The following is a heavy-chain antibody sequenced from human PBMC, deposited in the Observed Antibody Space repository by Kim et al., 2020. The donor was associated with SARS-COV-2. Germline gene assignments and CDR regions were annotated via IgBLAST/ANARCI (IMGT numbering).Heavy chain of an antibody. V-gene: IGHV3-15*01. J-gene: IGHJ3*02. Sequence: GGSLRLSCAASGFTFSNAWMSWVHQAPGKGLEWVGRIKSKTDGGTTDYAAPVKGRFTISRDDSKNTLYLQMNSLKTEDTAVYYCTTAETKHSSSYEVGAFDIWGQGTMVTVSS. CDR3: TTAETKHSSSYEVGAFDI. CDR1: GFTFSNAW. D-gene: IGHD6-13*01. CDR2: IKSKTDGGTT.